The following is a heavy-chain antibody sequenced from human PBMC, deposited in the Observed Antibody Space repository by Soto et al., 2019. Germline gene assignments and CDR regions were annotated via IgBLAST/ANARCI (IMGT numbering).Heavy chain of an antibody. D-gene: IGHD2-15*01. CDR2: ISYDGNNK. CDR3: ASPLYCNGGNCYAGFDY. CDR1: GFTLITYG. V-gene: IGHV3-30*09. Sequence: PGGSLRLSCAASGFTLITYGMHWVHQAPGKGLEWVAFISYDGNNKDYADSVKGRFDISRDNSKKTLYLHMNSLRLEDTAVYYCASPLYCNGGNCYAGFDYWGRGALVTVSS. J-gene: IGHJ4*02.